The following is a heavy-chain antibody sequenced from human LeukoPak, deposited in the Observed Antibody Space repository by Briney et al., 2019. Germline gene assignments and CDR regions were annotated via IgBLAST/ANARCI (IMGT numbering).Heavy chain of an antibody. J-gene: IGHJ4*02. D-gene: IGHD1-26*01. CDR1: GIAVIGNY. CDR3: AIAQSWDELFDS. Sequence: GGSLRLPCAASGIAVIGNYMSWVRQPPGKGLEWVSFISINTDTFYADSVRGRFTISRDSSKNTLFLQMNSLRDEDSAVYYCAIAQSWDELFDSWGQGTLVTVS. V-gene: IGHV3-53*01. CDR2: ISINTDT.